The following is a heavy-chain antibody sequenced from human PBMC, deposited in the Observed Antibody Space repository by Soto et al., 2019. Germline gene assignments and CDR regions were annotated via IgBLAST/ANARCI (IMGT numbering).Heavy chain of an antibody. CDR2: IYYSGST. D-gene: IGHD5-18*01. CDR3: ARSGAMVFFQH. J-gene: IGHJ1*01. V-gene: IGHV4-39*01. CDR1: GGSISSSSYY. Sequence: QLQLQESGPGLVKPSETLSLTCTVSGGSISSSSYYWGWIRQPPGKGLEWIGSIYYSGSTYYNPSLKSRVTISVDTSKNQFSLKLSSVTAADTAVYYCARSGAMVFFQHWGQGTLVTVSS.